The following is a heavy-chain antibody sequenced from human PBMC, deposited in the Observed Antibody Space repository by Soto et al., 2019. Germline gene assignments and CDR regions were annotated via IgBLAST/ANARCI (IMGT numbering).Heavy chain of an antibody. D-gene: IGHD3-3*01. J-gene: IGHJ5*02. CDR1: GYSFTSYT. V-gene: IGHV1-3*04. CDR3: ARNDFWRIKNWFDX. Sequence: ASVKVSCKASGYSFTSYTMHWVRQAPGQRLEWMGCINTFNATKYSKKFLGRVTLTRDTSATTVYMELTSLRSEDTAVYYCARNDFWRIKNWFDXWGQGTLVTVSX. CDR2: INTFNAT.